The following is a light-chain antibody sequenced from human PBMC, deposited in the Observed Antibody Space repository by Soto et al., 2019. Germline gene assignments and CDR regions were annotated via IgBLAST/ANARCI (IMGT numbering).Light chain of an antibody. CDR3: QQANNFPRT. V-gene: IGKV1-12*01. CDR2: DAS. Sequence: DIQMTQSPSSVSASVGDRVTITCRASQGISSWLAWYQQKPEKAPKLVIYDASSLQSGVPSRFSGSGSGTDFTLTISNFQPEGFATYYCQQANNFPRTFGGGTKVDSK. J-gene: IGKJ4*01. CDR1: QGISSW.